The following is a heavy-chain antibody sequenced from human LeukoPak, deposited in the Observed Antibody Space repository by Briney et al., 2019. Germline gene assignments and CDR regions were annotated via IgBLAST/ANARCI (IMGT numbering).Heavy chain of an antibody. J-gene: IGHJ4*02. D-gene: IGHD3-22*01. CDR2: IYNSGST. V-gene: IGHV4-39*01. CDR3: ASQPYYESSGYYFY. CDR1: GGSISSSSYN. Sequence: SETLSLTCTVSGGSISSSSYNWGWIRQPPGKGLEWIGGIYNSGSTFYNPSLKSRVTISIDTSKNQFSLKLTSVTAADTAIYYCASQPYYESSGYYFYWGQGTLVTVSS.